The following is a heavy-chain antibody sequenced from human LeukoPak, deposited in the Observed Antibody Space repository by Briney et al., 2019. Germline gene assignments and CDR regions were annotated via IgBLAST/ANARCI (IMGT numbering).Heavy chain of an antibody. CDR1: GGTFSSYA. CDR3: ARVYSSSWSLGGGDAFDI. J-gene: IGHJ3*02. CDR2: INPNSGGT. D-gene: IGHD6-13*01. Sequence: ASVKVSCKASGGTFSSYAISWVRQAPGQGLEWMGWINPNSGGTNYAQKFQGRVTMTRDTSISTAYMELSRLRSDDTAVYYCARVYSSSWSLGGGDAFDIWGQGTMVTVSS. V-gene: IGHV1-2*02.